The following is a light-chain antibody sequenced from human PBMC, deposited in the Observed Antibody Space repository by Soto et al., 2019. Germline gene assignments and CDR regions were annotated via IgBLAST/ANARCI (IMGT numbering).Light chain of an antibody. V-gene: IGLV2-18*02. Sequence: QSVLAQPPSVSGSPGQSVTISCTGTSTDFVSYNRVSWYQQPPGTAPKLIIYEASNRPSGVPDRFSGSKSGNTASLTISGLQAADEADYYCSSYTSSSPCVFGTGTKVTVL. J-gene: IGLJ1*01. CDR2: EAS. CDR1: STDFVSYNR. CDR3: SSYTSSSPCV.